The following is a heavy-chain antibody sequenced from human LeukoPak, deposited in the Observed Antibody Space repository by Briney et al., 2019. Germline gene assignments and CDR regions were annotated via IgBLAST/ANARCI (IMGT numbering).Heavy chain of an antibody. CDR2: IRYDGSNK. CDR1: GFTFSSYG. Sequence: GGSLRLSCAASGFTFSSYGMHWVRQAPGKGLEGVAFIRYDGSNKYYADSVKGRFTISRDNSKNTLYLQMNSLRAEDTAVYYCAKLGYSSGWAFDYWGQGTLVTVSS. D-gene: IGHD6-19*01. V-gene: IGHV3-30*02. J-gene: IGHJ4*02. CDR3: AKLGYSSGWAFDY.